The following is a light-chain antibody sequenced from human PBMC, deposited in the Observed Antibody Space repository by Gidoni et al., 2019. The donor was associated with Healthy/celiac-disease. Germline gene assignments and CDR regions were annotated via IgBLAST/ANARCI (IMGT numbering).Light chain of an antibody. CDR2: GIS. CDR1: RNNVGSYA. Sequence: QSALPQEASVSGTVGQKVTLSCTGNRNNVGSYAVGCYQQISHGAPKPVIFGISLSSGIPDRFSGSKSAPTASLTISGLSPEDEANYYCSTWALEVVFGGGTKLTVL. J-gene: IGLJ2*01. CDR3: STWALEVV. V-gene: IGLV1-44*01.